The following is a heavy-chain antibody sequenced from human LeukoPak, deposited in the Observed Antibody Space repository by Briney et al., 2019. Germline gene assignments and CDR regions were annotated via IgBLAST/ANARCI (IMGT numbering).Heavy chain of an antibody. J-gene: IGHJ6*03. V-gene: IGHV7-4-1*02. CDR3: ARSRRVVVHSTLNSADYYYHYMDV. CDR2: INTNTGNP. Sequence: ASVKLSCKASGYTFTYYGFNWVRQAPGQGLECLGGINTNTGNPTYAQGFTGRFVFSFDTSVSTAYLEITTLKAEDAAIYYCARSRRVVVHSTLNSADYYYHYMDVWGKGTTVTVSS. CDR1: GYTFTYYG. D-gene: IGHD2-15*01.